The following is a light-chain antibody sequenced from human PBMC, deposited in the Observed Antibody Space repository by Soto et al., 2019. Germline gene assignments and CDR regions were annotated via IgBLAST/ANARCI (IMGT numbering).Light chain of an antibody. V-gene: IGLV2-14*01. CDR1: SSDVGYYDY. J-gene: IGLJ3*02. CDR3: SSYTSSSTLGV. CDR2: EVS. Sequence: QSVLTQPASVSGSPGQSITISCTGTSSDVGYYDYVSWYQQHPGKAPKLIISEVSNRPSGVSNRFSGSKSGNTASLTISGLQAEDEGDYYCSSYTSSSTLGVFGGGTKLTVL.